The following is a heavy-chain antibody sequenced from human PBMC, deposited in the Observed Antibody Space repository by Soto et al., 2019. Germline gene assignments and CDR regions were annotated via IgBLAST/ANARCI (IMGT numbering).Heavy chain of an antibody. Sequence: GASVMVSCKASGYIFTSYTMLWVLQAPGQRLEWMGRITAGNGNTKYSQKFQGRLTITRDTSASTVYMELNNLRSEDTAVYYCARTAGPTPCDPWGQGTPVTVSS. CDR3: ARTAGPTPCDP. CDR2: ITAGNGNT. CDR1: GYIFTSYT. D-gene: IGHD6-19*01. V-gene: IGHV1-3*01. J-gene: IGHJ5*02.